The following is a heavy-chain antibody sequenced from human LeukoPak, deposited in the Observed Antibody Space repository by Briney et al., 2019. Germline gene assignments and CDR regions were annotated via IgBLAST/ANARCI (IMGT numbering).Heavy chain of an antibody. CDR1: GGSFIRYA. CDR2: IIPIFGTA. Sequence: SVKVSCRASGGSFIRYAISWVRQAPGQGLEWMGGIIPIFGTANYAQKFQGRVTITADESTRTAYMELRTLRSEDTAIYYCARGSGETGGYYYVYWGRGTPVTVSS. J-gene: IGHJ4*02. D-gene: IGHD3-22*01. CDR3: ARGSGETGGYYYVY. V-gene: IGHV1-69*01.